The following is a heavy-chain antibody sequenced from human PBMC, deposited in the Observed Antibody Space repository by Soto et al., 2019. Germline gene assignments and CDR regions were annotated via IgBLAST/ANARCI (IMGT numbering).Heavy chain of an antibody. D-gene: IGHD1-26*01. CDR2: IKQDGSEK. V-gene: IGHV3-7*01. CDR3: ARDPNIVGATHGGCYYYYGMDV. CDR1: GFTFSSYW. Sequence: EVQLVESGGGLVQPGGSLRLSCAASGFTFSSYWMSWVRQAPGKGLEWVANIKQDGSEKYYVDSVKGRFTISRDNGENTLSLQMNSLSAEETAVYSCARDPNIVGATHGGCYYYYGMDVWGQGTTVTVSS. J-gene: IGHJ6*02.